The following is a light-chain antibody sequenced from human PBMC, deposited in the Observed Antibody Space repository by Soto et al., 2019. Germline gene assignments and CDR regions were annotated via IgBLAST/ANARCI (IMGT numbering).Light chain of an antibody. CDR2: WAS. CDR1: QSVLYSSNNKNY. J-gene: IGKJ3*01. V-gene: IGKV4-1*01. Sequence: DIVMTQSPDSLAVSLGERATINCKSSQSVLYSSNNKNYLAWYQQKPGQPPKLLIYWASTRESGVPDRFSGSGSGTDFTLTISSLQAEDVAVYYFQQYYSIPLTFGPGTKVDIK. CDR3: QQYYSIPLT.